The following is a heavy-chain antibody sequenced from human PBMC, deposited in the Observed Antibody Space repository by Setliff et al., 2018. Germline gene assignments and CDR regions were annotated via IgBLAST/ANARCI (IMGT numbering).Heavy chain of an antibody. D-gene: IGHD5-18*01. Sequence: GASVKVSCKASGGTFSRSAISWVRQAPGQGLEWMGGIIPIFGTPTYAQKFQGRVTIIADESTSTTYMELSSLTSDDTAVYYCAREGVDTRSSTDYRYYMDVWGKGTTVTVSS. V-gene: IGHV1-69*13. CDR1: GGTFSRSA. J-gene: IGHJ6*03. CDR3: AREGVDTRSSTDYRYYMDV. CDR2: IIPIFGTP.